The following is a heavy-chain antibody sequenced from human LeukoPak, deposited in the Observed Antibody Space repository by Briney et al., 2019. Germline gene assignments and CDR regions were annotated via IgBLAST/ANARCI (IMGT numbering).Heavy chain of an antibody. Sequence: GGSLRLSCAASGFTFSSYAMSWARQAPGKGLEWVSAISGSGGSTYYADSVKGRFTISRDNSKNTLYLQMNSLRAEDTAVYYCARALGRTFSGPFGYWGQGTLVTVSS. CDR1: GFTFSSYA. CDR3: ARALGRTFSGPFGY. D-gene: IGHD6-25*01. CDR2: ISGSGGST. V-gene: IGHV3-23*01. J-gene: IGHJ4*02.